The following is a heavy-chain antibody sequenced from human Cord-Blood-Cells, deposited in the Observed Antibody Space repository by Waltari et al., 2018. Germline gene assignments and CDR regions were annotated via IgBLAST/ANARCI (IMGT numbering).Heavy chain of an antibody. J-gene: IGHJ3*02. Sequence: QLQLQESGSGLVKPSQTLSLTCAVSGGSISSGGYSWSWIRQPPGKGLEWIGYIYHSVSTYYNPSLKSRVTISVDRSKNQFSLKLSSVTAADTAVYYCASTYYDFWSGYYDAFDIWGQGTMVTVSS. V-gene: IGHV4-30-2*01. CDR1: GGSISSGGYS. CDR3: ASTYYDFWSGYYDAFDI. D-gene: IGHD3-3*01. CDR2: IYHSVST.